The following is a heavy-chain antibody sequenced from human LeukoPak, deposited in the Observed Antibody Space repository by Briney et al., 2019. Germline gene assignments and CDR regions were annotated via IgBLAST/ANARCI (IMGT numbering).Heavy chain of an antibody. Sequence: SETLSLTCAVSGGSISSSNWWSWVRQPPGKGLEWIGCIYYIGSTHYNPSLKSRVTISVDTSKNQFSLKLSSVTAADTAVYYCASRTWAAAYFQHWGQGALVTVSS. D-gene: IGHD1/OR15-1a*01. CDR3: ASRTWAAAYFQH. J-gene: IGHJ1*01. CDR2: IYYIGST. CDR1: GGSISSSNW. V-gene: IGHV4-4*02.